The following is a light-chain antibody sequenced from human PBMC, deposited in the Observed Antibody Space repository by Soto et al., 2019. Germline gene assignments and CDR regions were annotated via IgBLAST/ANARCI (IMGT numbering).Light chain of an antibody. J-gene: IGKJ3*01. CDR2: DAS. CDR3: QQYHSYSPFT. Sequence: DIQMTQSPSTLYASVGDRVTVTCRASQSISSWLAWYQQKPGKAPKLLIYDASSLESGVPSRFSGSGSGTEFTLTISSLQPGDFATYYCQQYHSYSPFTFGPGTKVDIK. V-gene: IGKV1-5*01. CDR1: QSISSW.